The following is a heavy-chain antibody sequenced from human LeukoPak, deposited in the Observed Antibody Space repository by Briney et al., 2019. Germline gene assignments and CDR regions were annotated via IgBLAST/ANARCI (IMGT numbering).Heavy chain of an antibody. J-gene: IGHJ4*02. D-gene: IGHD5-18*01. CDR3: ARDPALGLPPYYLDY. Sequence: PGGSLRLSCAASGFTFSSYSMNWVRQAPGKGLEWVSSISSSSSYIYYADSVKGRFTISRDNAKNSLYLQMNSLRAEDTAVYYCARDPALGLPPYYLDYWGQGTLVTVSS. CDR2: ISSSSSYI. CDR1: GFTFSSYS. V-gene: IGHV3-21*01.